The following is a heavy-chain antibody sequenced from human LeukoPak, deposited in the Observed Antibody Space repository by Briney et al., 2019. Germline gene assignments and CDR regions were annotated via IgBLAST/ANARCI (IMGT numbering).Heavy chain of an antibody. CDR2: ISGSGGST. Sequence: GGSLRLSCAASGFTFSSYAMSWVRQAPGKGLEWVSAISGSGGSTYYADSVKGRFTISRDNSKNTLYLQMNSLRAEDTAVYYCARWGFIAAAGRVNWFDPWGQGTLVTVSP. CDR1: GFTFSSYA. D-gene: IGHD6-13*01. V-gene: IGHV3-23*01. J-gene: IGHJ5*02. CDR3: ARWGFIAAAGRVNWFDP.